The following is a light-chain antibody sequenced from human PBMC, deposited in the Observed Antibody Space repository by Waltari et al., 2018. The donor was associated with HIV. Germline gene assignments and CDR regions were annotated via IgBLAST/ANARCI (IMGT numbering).Light chain of an antibody. CDR2: GAS. V-gene: IGKV3-15*01. J-gene: IGKJ1*01. CDR1: QSVTTK. Sequence: EVVMTQSPATLSVSPGESATLSCRASQSVTTKLAWYQQKPGQAPRLLIYGASTRATVVPARFSGGGSGTEVTLTISSLQSEDFAVYYCLQYNNWPPWTFGQGTKVEIK. CDR3: LQYNNWPPWT.